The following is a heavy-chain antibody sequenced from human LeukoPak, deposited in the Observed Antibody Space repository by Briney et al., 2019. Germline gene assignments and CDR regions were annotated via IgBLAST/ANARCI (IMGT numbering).Heavy chain of an antibody. CDR1: GGTFSSYA. CDR2: IIPIFGTA. CDR3: ARGRYPHTSSWYGDAFDI. V-gene: IGHV1-69*05. Sequence: ASVKVSCKASGGTFSSYAISWVRQAPGQGLEWMGGIIPIFGTANYAQKFQGRVTITTDESTSTAYMELSSLRSEDTAVYYCARGRYPHTSSWYGDAFDIWGQGTMVTVSS. D-gene: IGHD6-13*01. J-gene: IGHJ3*02.